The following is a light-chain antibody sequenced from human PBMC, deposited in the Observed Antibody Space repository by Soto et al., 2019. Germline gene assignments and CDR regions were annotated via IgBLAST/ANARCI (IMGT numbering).Light chain of an antibody. J-gene: IGLJ1*01. CDR2: DIA. V-gene: IGLV2-14*03. CDR3: VSFTTKKSYV. Sequence: QSALTQPASVSGSPGPSITISCTGTSSDIGAYIFVSWYQQHPGKAPKLIIYDIANRPSGVSYRFSGSKSANTASLTISGLQADDEADYYCVSFTTKKSYVFGTGTKLTVL. CDR1: SSDIGAYIF.